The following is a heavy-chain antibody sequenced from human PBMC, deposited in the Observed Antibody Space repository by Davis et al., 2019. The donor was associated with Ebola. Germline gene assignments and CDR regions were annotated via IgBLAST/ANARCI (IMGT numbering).Heavy chain of an antibody. D-gene: IGHD2-21*01. CDR3: ARGFAYCGGDCSSLSYYYYMDV. CDR1: GFTFSSYW. CDR2: INSDGSST. V-gene: IGHV3-74*01. J-gene: IGHJ6*03. Sequence: PGGSLRLSCAASGFTFSSYWMHWVRQAPGKGLVWVSRINSDGSSTSYADSVKGRFTISRDNAKNTLYLQMNSLRAEDTAVYYCARGFAYCGGDCSSLSYYYYMDVWGKGTTVTVSS.